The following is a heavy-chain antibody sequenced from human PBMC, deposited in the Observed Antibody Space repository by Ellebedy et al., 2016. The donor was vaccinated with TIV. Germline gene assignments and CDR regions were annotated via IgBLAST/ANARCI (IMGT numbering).Heavy chain of an antibody. CDR1: GYTFTGYY. V-gene: IGHV1-2*04. CDR2: INPNSGGT. CDR3: ASRGVVVVPAADDAFDI. Sequence: ASVKVSXXASGYTFTGYYMHWVRQAPGQGLEWMGWINPNSGGTNYAQKFQGWVTMTRDTSISTAYMELSRLRSDDTAVYYCASRGVVVVPAADDAFDIWGQGTMVTVSS. J-gene: IGHJ3*02. D-gene: IGHD2-2*01.